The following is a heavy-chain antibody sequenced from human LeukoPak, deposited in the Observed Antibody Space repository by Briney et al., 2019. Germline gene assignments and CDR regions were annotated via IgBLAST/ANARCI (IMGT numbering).Heavy chain of an antibody. CDR3: VKDPRDTYGTNWFVS. CDR2: ISGTGGAT. J-gene: IGHJ5*01. Sequence: PGGSLRLSCVASGFSFGNYAMSWVPQSPGKGRQCVSQISGTGGATWYAGFARDRFTISRDNSKKTLYLQMSGLRVEDTAMYYCVKDPRDTYGTNWFVSWGQGTLLIVSS. D-gene: IGHD2-21*01. V-gene: IGHV3-23*01. CDR1: GFSFGNYA.